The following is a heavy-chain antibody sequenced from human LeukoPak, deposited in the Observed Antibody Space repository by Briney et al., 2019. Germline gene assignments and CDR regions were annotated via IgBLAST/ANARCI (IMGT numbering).Heavy chain of an antibody. CDR1: GYTFTSYG. V-gene: IGHV1-18*03. CDR3: ARDLHRVVVRGVPHYYYYMDV. Sequence: GASVKVSCKASGYTFTSYGISWVRQAPGQGLEWMGWISAYNGNTNYAQKLQGRVTMTTDTSTSTAYMELRSLRSDDMAVYYCARDLHRVVVRGVPHYYYYMDVWGKGTTDTISS. D-gene: IGHD3-10*01. J-gene: IGHJ6*03. CDR2: ISAYNGNT.